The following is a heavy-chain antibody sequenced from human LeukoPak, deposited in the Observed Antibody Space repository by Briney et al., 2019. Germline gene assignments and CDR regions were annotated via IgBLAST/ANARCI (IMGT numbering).Heavy chain of an antibody. CDR2: IYHSGST. J-gene: IGHJ4*02. V-gene: IGHV4-39*07. CDR3: ARLAGATPFDY. CDR1: GGPISSSSYY. D-gene: IGHD1-26*01. Sequence: SETLSLTCTVSGGPISSSSYYWGWIRQPPGKGLEWIGSIYHSGSTYYNPSLKSRVTISVDTSKNQFSLKLSSVTAADTAVYYCARLAGATPFDYWGQGTLVTVSS.